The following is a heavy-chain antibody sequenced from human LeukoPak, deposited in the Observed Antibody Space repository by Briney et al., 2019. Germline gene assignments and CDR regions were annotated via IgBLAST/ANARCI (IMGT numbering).Heavy chain of an antibody. V-gene: IGHV4-34*01. Sequence: SETLSLTCAVYGGSFSGYYWSWIRQPPGKGLEWIGEINHSGSTNYNPSLKSRVSISVDSSKNQFSLKVSSVTAADTAVYYCARGSDTAAGLYWGQGTLVTVSS. CDR1: GGSFSGYY. D-gene: IGHD6-13*01. J-gene: IGHJ4*02. CDR3: ARGSDTAAGLY. CDR2: INHSGST.